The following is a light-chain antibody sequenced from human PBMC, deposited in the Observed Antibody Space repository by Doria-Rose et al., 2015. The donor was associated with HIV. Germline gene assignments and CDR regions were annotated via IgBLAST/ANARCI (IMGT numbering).Light chain of an antibody. Sequence: SITISCTGTSSDVGGYNFFSWYQQLPSKAPKLMIAEVRNRPPGVSNRFSGAKSGNTVCLTISGLQAEDEADYYCSSYTPSRTALGGGTKLTAL. J-gene: IGLJ2*01. CDR1: SSDVGGYNF. V-gene: IGLV2-14*01. CDR2: EVR. CDR3: SSYTPSRTA.